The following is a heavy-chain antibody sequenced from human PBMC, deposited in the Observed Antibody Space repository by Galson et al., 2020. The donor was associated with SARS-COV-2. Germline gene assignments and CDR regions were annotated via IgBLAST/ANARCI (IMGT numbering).Heavy chain of an antibody. CDR2: ISGSGGST. CDR3: AKDKDSSGYYSGDAFDI. Sequence: GGSLRLSCAASGFTSSSYAMSWVRQAPGKGLEWVSAISGSGGSTYYADPVKGRFTISRDNSKNTLYLQMNSLRAEDTAVYYCAKDKDSSGYYSGDAFDIWGQGTMVTVSS. CDR1: GFTSSSYA. V-gene: IGHV3-23*01. D-gene: IGHD3-22*01. J-gene: IGHJ3*02.